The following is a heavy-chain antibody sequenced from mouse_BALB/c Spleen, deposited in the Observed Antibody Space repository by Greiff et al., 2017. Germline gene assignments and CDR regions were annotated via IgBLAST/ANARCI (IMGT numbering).Heavy chain of an antibody. CDR1: GFAFSSYD. D-gene: IGHD2-4*01. CDR3: ARDYDYAMDY. Sequence: VQLKESGGGLVKPGGSLKLSCAASGFAFSSYDMSWVRQTPEKRLEWVAYISSGGGSTYYPDTVKGRFTISRDNAKNTLYLQMSSLKSEDTAMYYCARDYDYAMDYWGQGTSVTVSS. V-gene: IGHV5-12-1*01. J-gene: IGHJ4*01. CDR2: ISSGGGST.